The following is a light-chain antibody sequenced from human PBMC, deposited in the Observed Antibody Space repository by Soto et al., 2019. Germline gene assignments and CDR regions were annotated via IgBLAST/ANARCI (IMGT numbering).Light chain of an antibody. CDR3: QVWHNTDDSRV. CDR1: KIGRKT. CDR2: DDT. Sequence: SYVLTQPPSVSVAPGQTATISCGGDKIGRKTVHWYQHRPGRAPVMVLYDDTDRPPGIPERFSGSNSGRTATLTISRVEAGDEADYYCQVWHNTDDSRVFGGGTKVTVL. V-gene: IGLV3-21*02. J-gene: IGLJ3*02.